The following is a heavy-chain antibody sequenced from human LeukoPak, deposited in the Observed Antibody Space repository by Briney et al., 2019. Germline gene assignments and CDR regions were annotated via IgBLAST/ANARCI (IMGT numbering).Heavy chain of an antibody. D-gene: IGHD5-18*01. Sequence: SETLSLTCTVSGGSISSYYWSWIRQPPGKGLEWIGYIYYSGSTNYNPSLKSRVTISVDTSKKQFSLKLSPVTAADTAVYYCARVRGYSYGSDAFDIWGQGTMVTVSS. CDR1: GGSISSYY. V-gene: IGHV4-59*01. CDR2: IYYSGST. CDR3: ARVRGYSYGSDAFDI. J-gene: IGHJ3*02.